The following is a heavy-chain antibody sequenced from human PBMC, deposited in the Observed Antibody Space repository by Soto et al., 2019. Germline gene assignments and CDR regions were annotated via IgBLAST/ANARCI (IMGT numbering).Heavy chain of an antibody. CDR1: GYTLSNYG. CDR3: ARVVPGAEAWFGP. Sequence: ASVKVSCKTSGYTLSNYGITWVRQAPGQPLEWLGWISLYSDGTNYAQKFQGRVSMTTDTSTTTAYMELRSLRSDDTAVYYCARVVPGAEAWFGPWGQGTLVTVSS. CDR2: ISLYSDGT. J-gene: IGHJ5*02. V-gene: IGHV1-18*01. D-gene: IGHD2-2*01.